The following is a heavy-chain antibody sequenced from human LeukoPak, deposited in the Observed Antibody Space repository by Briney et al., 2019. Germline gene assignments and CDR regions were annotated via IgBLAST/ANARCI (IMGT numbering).Heavy chain of an antibody. D-gene: IGHD4-17*01. Sequence: PGGSLRLSCAASRFTFSSYAMSWVRQAPGKGLEWVSAISYNGGSAYYADSVRGRFTISRDNSENTLFLQMNSLRAEDTAVYYCAKISTVTSNFDYWGQGTLVTVSS. CDR3: AKISTVTSNFDY. CDR2: ISYNGGSA. CDR1: RFTFSSYA. V-gene: IGHV3-23*01. J-gene: IGHJ4*02.